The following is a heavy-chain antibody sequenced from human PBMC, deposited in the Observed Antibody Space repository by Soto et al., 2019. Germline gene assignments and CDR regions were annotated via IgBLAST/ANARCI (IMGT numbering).Heavy chain of an antibody. CDR2: ISWDGGST. CDR3: AKDRGVEMASGPLDY. D-gene: IGHD5-12*01. J-gene: IGHJ4*02. CDR1: GFTFDDYT. V-gene: IGHV3-43*01. Sequence: GGSLRLSCAASGFTFDDYTMHWVRQAPGKGLEWVSLISWDGGSTYYADSVKGRFTISRDNSKNSLYLQMNSLRTEDTALYYCAKDRGVEMASGPLDYWGQGTLVTVSS.